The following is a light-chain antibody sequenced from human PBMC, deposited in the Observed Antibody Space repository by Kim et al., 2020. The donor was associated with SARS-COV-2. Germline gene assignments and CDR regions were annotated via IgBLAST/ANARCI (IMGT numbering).Light chain of an antibody. J-gene: IGLJ2*01. V-gene: IGLV1-40*01. CDR1: SPNIGAGYD. Sequence: VTISCTGSSPNIGAGYDVHWYQQLPGTAPKLLIYGNSNRPSGVPDRFSGSKSGTSASLAITGLQAEDEADYYCQSYDSSLSGSDVVFGGGTQLTVL. CDR3: QSYDSSLSGSDVV. CDR2: GNS.